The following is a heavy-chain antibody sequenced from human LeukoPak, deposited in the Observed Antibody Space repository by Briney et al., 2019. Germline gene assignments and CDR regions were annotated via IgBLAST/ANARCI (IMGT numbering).Heavy chain of an antibody. CDR2: ISSSGSTI. V-gene: IGHV3-48*03. J-gene: IGHJ6*03. D-gene: IGHD2-2*01. CDR1: GFTFISYE. Sequence: GGSLRLPCSASGFTFISYEMNWVRQAPGKGLEWVSYISSSGSTIYYADSVKGGFTISRDNAKNSLYLQMNSLGVDDTAVYYCVRDFEVPAAAPDYYYFYYMDVWGTGTTVTVSS. CDR3: VRDFEVPAAAPDYYYFYYMDV.